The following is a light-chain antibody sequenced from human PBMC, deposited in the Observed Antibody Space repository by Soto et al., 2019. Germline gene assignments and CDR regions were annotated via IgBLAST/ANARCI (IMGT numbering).Light chain of an antibody. Sequence: VLTQSPGTLSLSPGERATLSCRASQSVSSSNLAWYQQKPGQAPRLLIYGASTRATGIPARFSGSGSGTEFTLTISSLQSEDFAVYYCQQYNNWPPWTFGRGTKVDIK. V-gene: IGKV3-15*01. CDR1: QSVSSSN. CDR3: QQYNNWPPWT. J-gene: IGKJ1*01. CDR2: GAS.